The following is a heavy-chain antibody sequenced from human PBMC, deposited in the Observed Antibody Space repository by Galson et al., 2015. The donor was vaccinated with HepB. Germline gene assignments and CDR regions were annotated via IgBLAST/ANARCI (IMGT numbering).Heavy chain of an antibody. Sequence: SVKVSCKASGYTFTGYYMHWVRQAPGQGLEWMGRINPNSGGTNYAQKFQGRVTMTRDTSISTAYMELSRLRSDDTAVYYCARGGDFGVVFSDAFDIWGQGTMVTVSS. D-gene: IGHD3-3*01. CDR2: INPNSGGT. CDR3: ARGGDFGVVFSDAFDI. CDR1: GYTFTGYY. V-gene: IGHV1-2*06. J-gene: IGHJ3*02.